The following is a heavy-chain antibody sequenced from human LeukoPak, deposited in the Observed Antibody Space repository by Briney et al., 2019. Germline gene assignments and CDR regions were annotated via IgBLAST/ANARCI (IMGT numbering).Heavy chain of an antibody. CDR1: GFTVGSNY. CDR2: IYPNGNT. D-gene: IGHD6-13*01. Sequence: GGSLRLSCAASGFTVGSNYMNWVRQAPGKGLEWVSMIYPNGNTFYTDSVKGRFTISRDNSKNTLDLQMSSLRAEDTAVYYCARAGIAAAVDYWGQGTLVTVSS. J-gene: IGHJ4*02. V-gene: IGHV3-66*01. CDR3: ARAGIAAAVDY.